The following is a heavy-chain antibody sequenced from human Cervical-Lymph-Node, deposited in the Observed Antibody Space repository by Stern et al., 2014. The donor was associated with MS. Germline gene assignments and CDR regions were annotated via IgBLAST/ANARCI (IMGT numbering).Heavy chain of an antibody. V-gene: IGHV3-13*01. CDR3: ARDRNGMDV. CDR2: IGIAGDT. CDR1: GFTFSSYD. J-gene: IGHJ6*02. Sequence: EVQLVESGGGLVQPGGSLRLSCAASGFTFSSYDMHWVRQATGKGLEWVSAIGIAGDTHYPGPPKGRFPISRENANNPLYIQMNRLRVGDTAVYYCARDRNGMDVWGQGTTVTVSS.